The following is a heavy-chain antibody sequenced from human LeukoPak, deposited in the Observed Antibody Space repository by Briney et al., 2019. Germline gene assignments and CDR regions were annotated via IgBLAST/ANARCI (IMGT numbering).Heavy chain of an antibody. CDR2: LNPNRRHT. CDR1: GYACTICG. CDR3: ARSRKWRWLRAFDI. D-gene: IGHD5-24*01. J-gene: IGHJ3*02. Sequence: ASGKVSFKSAGYACTICGINWVRQARGPGGEWMGSLNPNRRHTVHAQKFQGTVTMTRNTSISTAYMELSSLRSEDTAVYYCARSRKWRWLRAFDIWGQGTMVTVSS. V-gene: IGHV1-8*01.